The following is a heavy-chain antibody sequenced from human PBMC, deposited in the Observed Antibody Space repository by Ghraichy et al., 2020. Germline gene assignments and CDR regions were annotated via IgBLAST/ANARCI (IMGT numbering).Heavy chain of an antibody. J-gene: IGHJ6*03. D-gene: IGHD4-11*01. CDR1: GGSFSGYY. CDR2: INHSGST. CDR3: ARMTTVTFAVDYYYYMDV. V-gene: IGHV4-34*01. Sequence: ESLNISCAVYGGSFSGYYWSWIRQPPGKGLEWIGEINHSGSTNYNPSLKSQVTISVDTSKNQFSLKLSSVTAADTAVYYCARMTTVTFAVDYYYYMDVWGKGTTVTVSS.